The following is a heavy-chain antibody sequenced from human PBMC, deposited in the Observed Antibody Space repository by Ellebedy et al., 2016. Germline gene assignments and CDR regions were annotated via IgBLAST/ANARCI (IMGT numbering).Heavy chain of an antibody. D-gene: IGHD2-2*01. CDR3: ARVSIVVVPAAIYYYFDY. J-gene: IGHJ4*02. Sequence: SETLSLXXTVSGGSISSGGYYWSWIRQHPGKGLEWIGYIYYSGSTYYNPSLKSRVTISVDTSKNQFSLKLSSVTAADTAVYYCARVSIVVVPAAIYYYFDYWGQGTLVTVSS. CDR1: GGSISSGGYY. CDR2: IYYSGST. V-gene: IGHV4-31*03.